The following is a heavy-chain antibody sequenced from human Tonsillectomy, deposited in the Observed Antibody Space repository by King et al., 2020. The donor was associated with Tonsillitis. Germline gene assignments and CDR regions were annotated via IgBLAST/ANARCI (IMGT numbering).Heavy chain of an antibody. CDR1: GFTFSAYS. Sequence: VQLVESGGGLVQPGGSLRLSCAASGFTFSAYSMNWVRQVPGKGLEWLSYISGSGSPTSYAESVKGRFTISRDNAKNSLYLQMNSLRAEDTAVYYCARDRDWVFDYWGQGSLVTVSS. J-gene: IGHJ4*02. D-gene: IGHD3/OR15-3a*01. CDR3: ARDRDWVFDY. V-gene: IGHV3-48*01. CDR2: ISGSGSPT.